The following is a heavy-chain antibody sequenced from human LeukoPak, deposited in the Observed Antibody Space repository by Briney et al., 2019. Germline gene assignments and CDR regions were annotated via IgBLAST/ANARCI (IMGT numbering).Heavy chain of an antibody. CDR3: ARRGLVAGIYDLVYGFDI. J-gene: IGHJ3*02. CDR2: VNPDTGNT. V-gene: IGHV1-8*03. D-gene: IGHD3/OR15-3a*01. CDR1: GYSFTTFH. Sequence: ASVKVSCKAAGYSFTTFHINWVRQAPGQGPEWMGWVNPDTGNTGFAQKFQGRVTITQNNSVTTVYMELSSLTSEDTAVYYCARRGLVAGIYDLVYGFDIWGQGTMVTVSS.